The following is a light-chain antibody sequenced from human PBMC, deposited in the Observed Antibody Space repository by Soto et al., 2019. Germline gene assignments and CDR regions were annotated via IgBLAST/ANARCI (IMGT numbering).Light chain of an antibody. CDR3: SSYTIKNTWV. CDR2: SNN. CDR1: SSNIGSNT. V-gene: IGLV1-44*01. Sequence: QSVLTQPPSASGTPGQRVTISCSGSSSNIGSNTVNWYQQLPGTAPKLLIYSNNQRPSGVPDRFSGSKSGTSASLAISGLQSEDEADYYCSSYTIKNTWVFGGGTKLTVL. J-gene: IGLJ3*02.